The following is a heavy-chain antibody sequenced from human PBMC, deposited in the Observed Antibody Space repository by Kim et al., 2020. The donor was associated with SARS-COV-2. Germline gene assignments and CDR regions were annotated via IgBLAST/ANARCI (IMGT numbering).Heavy chain of an antibody. CDR3: ARDGVGDTTHFDY. V-gene: IGHV1-46*04. CDR2: INPSNGGT. D-gene: IGHD1-26*01. J-gene: IGHJ4*02. CDR1: GYSFTSND. Sequence: ASVKVSCKASGYSFTSNDLHGMRQAPGQGPEWMGMINPSNGGTSYAQKLQDRVTMTTDTSTSTVYMELSSLKSDDTAVYYCARDGVGDTTHFDYWGQGTPVSVSS.